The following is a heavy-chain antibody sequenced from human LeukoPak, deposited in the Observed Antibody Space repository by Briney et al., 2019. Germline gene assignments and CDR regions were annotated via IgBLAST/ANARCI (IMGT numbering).Heavy chain of an antibody. CDR2: ISSGAGTT. J-gene: IGHJ5*02. D-gene: IGHD6-19*01. CDR3: AKDLEQSYSGWSASYDA. Sequence: GGSLRLSCAASGFTFSTHAMSWVRQVPGKRLEWVSAISSGAGTTGYADSVKGRFTISRVNSKSTISLQMNSLRVEDTAVYYCAKDLEQSYSGWSASYDAWGQGTLVTVSS. CDR1: GFTFSTHA. V-gene: IGHV3-23*01.